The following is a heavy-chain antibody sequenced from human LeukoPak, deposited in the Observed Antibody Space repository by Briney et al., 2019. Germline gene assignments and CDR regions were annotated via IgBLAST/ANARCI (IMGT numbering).Heavy chain of an antibody. CDR1: GYTFTGYY. J-gene: IGHJ4*02. CDR3: ARAKGIAVAGTGGY. V-gene: IGHV1-2*02. D-gene: IGHD6-19*01. Sequence: ASVKVSCKASGYTFTGYYMHWVRQAPGQGLEWMGWINPNSGGTNYAQKFQGRVTMTRDTSISTAYMKLSRLRSDDTAVYYCARAKGIAVAGTGGYWGQGTLVTVSS. CDR2: INPNSGGT.